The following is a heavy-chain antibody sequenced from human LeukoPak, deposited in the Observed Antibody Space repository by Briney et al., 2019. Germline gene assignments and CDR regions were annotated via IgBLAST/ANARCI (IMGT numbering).Heavy chain of an antibody. Sequence: GGSLRLSCAASGFTFSSYWMSWVCQAPGKGLEWVANIKRDGSEKYYVDSVKGRFTISRDNAKNSLYLQMNSLRAEDTAVYYCARECSSGWYDYWGQGTLVTVSS. CDR2: IKRDGSEK. D-gene: IGHD6-19*01. J-gene: IGHJ4*02. CDR3: ARECSSGWYDY. CDR1: GFTFSSYW. V-gene: IGHV3-7*01.